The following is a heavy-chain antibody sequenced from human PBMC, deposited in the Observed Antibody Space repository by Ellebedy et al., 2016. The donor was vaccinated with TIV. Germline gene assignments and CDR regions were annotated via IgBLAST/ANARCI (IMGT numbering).Heavy chain of an antibody. D-gene: IGHD3-16*01. Sequence: PGGSLRLSCAGSGFTFGDYWMYWVRQVPGKGLVWVSHINGNGSITNYADFARGRFTISRDNARNTVYLQMNSLRSEDTAVYYCEVGDFWGQGTLVTVPP. CDR1: GFTFGDYW. J-gene: IGHJ4*02. CDR3: EVGDF. CDR2: INGNGSIT. V-gene: IGHV3-74*01.